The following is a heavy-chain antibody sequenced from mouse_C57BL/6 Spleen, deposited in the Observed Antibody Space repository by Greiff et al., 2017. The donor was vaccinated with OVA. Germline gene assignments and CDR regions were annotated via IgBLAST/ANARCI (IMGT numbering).Heavy chain of an antibody. CDR1: GYSITSGYD. V-gene: IGHV3-1*01. CDR3: AREAHEAYYSNYRYFDV. J-gene: IGHJ1*03. D-gene: IGHD2-5*01. Sequence: VQLQQSGPGMVKPSQSFSLTCTVTGYSITSGYDWHWIRHFPGNKLEWMGYISYSGSTNYNPSLKSRISITHDTSKNHFFLKLNSVTTEDTATYYCAREAHEAYYSNYRYFDVWGTGTTVTVSS. CDR2: ISYSGST.